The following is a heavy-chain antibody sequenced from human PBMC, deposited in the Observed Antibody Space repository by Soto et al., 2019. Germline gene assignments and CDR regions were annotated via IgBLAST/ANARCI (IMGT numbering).Heavy chain of an antibody. CDR3: ARRYGANFDY. D-gene: IGHD4-17*01. J-gene: IGHJ4*02. CDR2: IYYSGST. Sequence: SETLSLTCTVSGRSISSYYWSWIRQPPGKGLEWIGYIYYSGSTNYNPSLKSRVTISVDTSKNQFSLKLSSVTAADTAVYYCARRYGANFDYWGQGTLVTVSS. CDR1: GRSISSYY. V-gene: IGHV4-59*08.